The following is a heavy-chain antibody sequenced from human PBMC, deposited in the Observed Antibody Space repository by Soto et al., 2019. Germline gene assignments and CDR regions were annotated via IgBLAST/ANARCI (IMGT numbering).Heavy chain of an antibody. Sequence: VGSLKISCKGSGYTFSSYWIAWVRQMPWKGLEWMGIIYPDDSDTRYSPSFEGHVTISADKSTNTAYLQWSSLRASDTAMYYCARQGSTGAMYFYGMDVWGQGTTVTVSS. V-gene: IGHV5-51*01. D-gene: IGHD2-2*01. CDR2: IYPDDSDT. CDR3: ARQGSTGAMYFYGMDV. J-gene: IGHJ6*02. CDR1: GYTFSSYW.